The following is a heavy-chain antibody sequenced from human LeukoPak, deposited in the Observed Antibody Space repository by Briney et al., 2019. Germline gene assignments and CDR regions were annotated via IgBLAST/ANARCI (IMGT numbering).Heavy chain of an antibody. V-gene: IGHV3-48*01. CDR1: GFTFSSFS. J-gene: IGHJ4*02. CDR3: ARGLDY. Sequence: PGGSLRLSCAASGFTFSSFSMNWVRQAPGKGLEWVSYISSSSGTVNYADSVKGRFTISRDNAKNSLYLQMNSLRAEDTAVYYCARGLDYWGQGTPVTVSS. CDR2: ISSSSGTV.